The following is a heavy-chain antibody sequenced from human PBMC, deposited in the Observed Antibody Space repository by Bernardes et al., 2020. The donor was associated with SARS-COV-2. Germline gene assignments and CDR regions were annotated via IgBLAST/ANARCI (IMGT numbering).Heavy chain of an antibody. V-gene: IGHV1-18*01. CDR3: ATVVGYTYGGGWFDP. D-gene: IGHD5-18*01. J-gene: IGHJ5*02. CDR2: ISADSVNT. CDR1: GYTFTSYG. Sequence: ASVKVSCKASGYTFTSYGISWVRQAPGQGLEWMGWISADSVNTDYAEKFQGRVTMTTDTSTSTAYMELRRLRSYATAVYYCATVVGYTYGGGWFDPWGQGTLVIVSS.